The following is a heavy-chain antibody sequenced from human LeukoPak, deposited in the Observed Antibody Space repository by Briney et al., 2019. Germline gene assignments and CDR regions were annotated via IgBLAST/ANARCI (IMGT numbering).Heavy chain of an antibody. J-gene: IGHJ4*02. CDR1: GFTFSDYA. V-gene: IGHV3-43*02. CDR3: AKDLFRRGSGYVFDY. D-gene: IGHD3-22*01. CDR2: IDGDGGST. Sequence: GGSLRLSCAASGFTFSDYAMHWVRQTPGKGLEWVSLIDGDGGSTFYADSLRGRFTISRDNSKSSLYLQINSLRTEDTALYYCAKDLFRRGSGYVFDYWGQGTLVTVSS.